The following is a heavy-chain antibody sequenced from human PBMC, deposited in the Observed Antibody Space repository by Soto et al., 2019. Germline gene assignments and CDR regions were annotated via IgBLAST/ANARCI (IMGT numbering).Heavy chain of an antibody. CDR2: INHSGST. CDR3: ARGSLGSPRITAYDY. D-gene: IGHD2-15*01. CDR1: GGSFSGYY. V-gene: IGHV4-34*01. Sequence: SETLSLTCAVYGGSFSGYYWSWIRQPPGKGLEWIGEINHSGSTNYNPSLKSRVTISVDTSKNQFSLNLSSVTAADMDVYYCARGSLGSPRITAYDYWGQGTLVTVSS. J-gene: IGHJ4*02.